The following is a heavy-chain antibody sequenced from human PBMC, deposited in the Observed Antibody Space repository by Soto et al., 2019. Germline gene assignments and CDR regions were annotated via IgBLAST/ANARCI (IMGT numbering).Heavy chain of an antibody. CDR2: MNPNSANT. D-gene: IGHD4-4*01. V-gene: IGHV1-8*01. Sequence: GASVKVSCKASGYTFTSYDINWVRQATGQGLEWMGWMNPNSANTGYAQKFQGRVTMTRNTSISTAYMELSSLRSEDTAVYYCATDSRGNYAHLGDWGQGTLVTVSS. J-gene: IGHJ4*02. CDR3: ATDSRGNYAHLGD. CDR1: GYTFTSYD.